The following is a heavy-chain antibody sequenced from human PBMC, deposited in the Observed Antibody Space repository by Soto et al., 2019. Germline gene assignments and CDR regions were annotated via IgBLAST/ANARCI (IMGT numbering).Heavy chain of an antibody. CDR3: ARDSMAAAGGSWAVNMFDP. CDR1: VFTFSSYA. Sequence: GGSLRLSCAAPVFTFSSYAMHWVRQAPGKWLEWLAILSYDGNRHXXADSVNGRXTVSRHNAKYTXFLQMXDLRTEDTAXYYCARDSMAAAGGSWAVNMFDPWGQGX. D-gene: IGHD6-13*01. CDR2: LSYDGNRH. V-gene: IGHV3-30-3*01. J-gene: IGHJ5*02.